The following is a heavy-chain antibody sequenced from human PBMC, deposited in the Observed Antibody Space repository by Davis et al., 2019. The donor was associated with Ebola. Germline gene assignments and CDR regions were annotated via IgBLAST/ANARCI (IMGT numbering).Heavy chain of an antibody. CDR2: ISAYTGNT. CDR3: VRSNSWYGDY. D-gene: IGHD6-13*01. Sequence: AASVKVSCKASGFSFSDYGSIWVRHAPGQGLQLMGWISAYTGNTNYAQTFQGRVAMTIDTSTNTLYMKLRSLRSDDAAMYYCVRSNSWYGDYWGRGNLVTVSS. V-gene: IGHV1-18*01. CDR1: GFSFSDYG. J-gene: IGHJ4*02.